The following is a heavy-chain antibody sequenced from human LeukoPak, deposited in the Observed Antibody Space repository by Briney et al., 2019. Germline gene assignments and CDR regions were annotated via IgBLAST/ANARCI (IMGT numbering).Heavy chain of an antibody. CDR3: ARHNGDDSGSYLRYFDL. V-gene: IGHV4-59*08. D-gene: IGHD1-26*01. CDR2: IHYSGST. J-gene: IGHJ2*01. Sequence: PSETLSLTCNVSGDSIISHYWSWIRQPPGKGLEWIGYIHYSGSTKYNPSLTSRATISVDTSKNQFSLKLSSVTAADAAVYYCARHNGDDSGSYLRYFDLWGRGTLVTVSS. CDR1: GDSIISHY.